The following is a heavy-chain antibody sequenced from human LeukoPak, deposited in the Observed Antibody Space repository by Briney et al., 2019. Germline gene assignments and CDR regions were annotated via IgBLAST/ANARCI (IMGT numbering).Heavy chain of an antibody. CDR3: GREQGGSDGGGFHFDH. J-gene: IGHJ4*02. CDR2: IDKGGST. V-gene: IGHV4-59*01. D-gene: IGHD5-24*01. Sequence: PSETLSLTCTVSGVSISNFYWSWIRQLPGKGLEWLGYIDKGGSTNFNPSLKSRGTISVDTSKNQYSLKLSSVTAADTAVYYCGREQGGSDGGGFHFDHWGRGTLVTVSS. CDR1: GVSISNFY.